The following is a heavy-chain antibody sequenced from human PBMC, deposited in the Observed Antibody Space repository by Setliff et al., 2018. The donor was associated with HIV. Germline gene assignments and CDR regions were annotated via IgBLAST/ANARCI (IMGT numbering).Heavy chain of an antibody. J-gene: IGHJ6*03. CDR3: ASLRGDYVGQYFYYMDV. CDR1: GYNFNTDW. V-gene: IGHV5-51*01. Sequence: PGESLKISCKGPGYNFNTDWNAWVRQMPGKGLEWMGSIFPGDSDTRYSPSFQGQVTISADKSISTVYLHWGSLKASDTALYYCASLRGDYVGQYFYYMDVWGKGTTVTVSS. CDR2: IFPGDSDT. D-gene: IGHD4-17*01.